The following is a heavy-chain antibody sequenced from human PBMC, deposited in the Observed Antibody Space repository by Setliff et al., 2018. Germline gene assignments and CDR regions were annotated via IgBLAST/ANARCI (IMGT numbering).Heavy chain of an antibody. CDR3: ARGGYYGSGSYKH. D-gene: IGHD3-10*01. V-gene: IGHV4-59*12. CDR1: GGSFNSYY. Sequence: SETLSLTCMVSGGSFNSYYWNWIRQPPGKGLEWIGYIYYSGNSNYDTNYNPSLKSRVTISVDTSKNQFSLKLSSVTAADKAVYYCARGGYYGSGSYKHWGQGTLVTVSS. CDR2: IYYSGNSNYDT. J-gene: IGHJ4*02.